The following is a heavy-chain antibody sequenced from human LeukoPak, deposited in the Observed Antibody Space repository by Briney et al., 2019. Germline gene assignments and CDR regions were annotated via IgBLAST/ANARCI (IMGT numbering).Heavy chain of an antibody. Sequence: PGGSSRLPCVASGYSFSTYSMNWVRQAPGKGLEWVSYISGSGGTMFYADSVKGRFTISRDNAKRSLYLHMTSLRADDTAVYYCARGGGSSWGALDYWGQGTLVTVSS. CDR3: ARGGGSSWGALDY. J-gene: IGHJ4*02. D-gene: IGHD3-16*01. V-gene: IGHV3-48*04. CDR1: GYSFSTYS. CDR2: ISGSGGTM.